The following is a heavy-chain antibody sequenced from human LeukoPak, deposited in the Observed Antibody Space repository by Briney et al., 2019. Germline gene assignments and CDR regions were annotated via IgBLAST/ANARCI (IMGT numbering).Heavy chain of an antibody. CDR2: INHSGST. CDR1: GGSFSGYY. D-gene: IGHD6-13*01. Sequence: PSETLSLTCAVYGGSFSGYYWSWIRQPPGKGLEWIGEINHSGSTNYNPSLKSRVTISVDTSKNQFSLNLNSVTAEDTAVYYCARIGYSSSSLDFWGQGTLVTVSS. V-gene: IGHV4-34*01. CDR3: ARIGYSSSSLDF. J-gene: IGHJ4*02.